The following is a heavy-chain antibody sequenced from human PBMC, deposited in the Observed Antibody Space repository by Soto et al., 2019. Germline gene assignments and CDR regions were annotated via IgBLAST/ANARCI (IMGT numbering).Heavy chain of an antibody. Sequence: SETLSLTCAVYGGSFSGYYWSWIRQPPGKGLEWIGEINHSGSTNYNPSLKSRVTISVDTSKNQFSLKLSSVTAADTAVYYCARGLRPGSIAARPWYYYYYMDVWGKGTKVTVSS. CDR2: INHSGST. V-gene: IGHV4-34*01. CDR1: GGSFSGYY. J-gene: IGHJ6*03. D-gene: IGHD6-6*01. CDR3: ARGLRPGSIAARPWYYYYYMDV.